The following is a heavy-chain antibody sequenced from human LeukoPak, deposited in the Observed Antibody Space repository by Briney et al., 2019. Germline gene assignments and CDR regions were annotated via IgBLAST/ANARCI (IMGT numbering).Heavy chain of an antibody. Sequence: SVKVYCKASGGTFSSYAISWVRQAPGQGLEWMGGIIPIFGTANYAQKFQGRVTITTDESTSTAYMEQSSLRSEDTAVYYCARAERYSSSSGYDYWGQGTLVTVSS. CDR1: GGTFSSYA. CDR2: IIPIFGTA. V-gene: IGHV1-69*05. D-gene: IGHD6-6*01. J-gene: IGHJ4*02. CDR3: ARAERYSSSSGYDY.